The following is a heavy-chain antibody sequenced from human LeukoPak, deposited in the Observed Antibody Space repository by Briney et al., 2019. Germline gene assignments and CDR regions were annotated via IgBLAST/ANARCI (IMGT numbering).Heavy chain of an antibody. Sequence: SETLSLTCTVSVYSISTYYWSWMRQTPEKGLEWIGYIYYSGITNNNPSVNSRVTISVDTAKNQFSLKLSSVTAADTAVYYCAREIVAGGFDYWGQGALVTVSS. V-gene: IGHV4-59*01. CDR2: IYYSGIT. J-gene: IGHJ4*02. CDR1: VYSISTYY. CDR3: AREIVAGGFDY. D-gene: IGHD6-13*01.